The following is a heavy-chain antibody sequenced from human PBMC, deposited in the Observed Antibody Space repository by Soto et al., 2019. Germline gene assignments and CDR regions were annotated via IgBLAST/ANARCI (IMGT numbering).Heavy chain of an antibody. CDR2: ISGSGDGT. D-gene: IGHD5-18*01. CDR1: GFTFSSFA. CDR3: AGPGYSSQDY. J-gene: IGHJ4*02. Sequence: EVQLLESGGGLVQPGGSLRLSCAASGFTFSSFALSWVRQAPGKGLEWVSAISGSGDGTDYAASVKGRFTISRDNSKNTLYLQMNSLRAEDTALYYCAGPGYSSQDYWGQGALVTVSS. V-gene: IGHV3-23*01.